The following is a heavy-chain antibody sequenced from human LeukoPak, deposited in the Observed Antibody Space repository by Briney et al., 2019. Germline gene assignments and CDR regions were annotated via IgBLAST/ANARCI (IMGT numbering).Heavy chain of an antibody. J-gene: IGHJ6*02. Sequence: GGSLRLSCAASGFTFDDYAMHWVRQAPGKGLEWVSLISGDGGSTYYADSVKGRFTISRDNSKNSLYLQMNSLRTEDTALYYCAKDMLLWFGELSIPEKEQDYGMDVWGQGTTVTVSS. CDR1: GFTFDDYA. V-gene: IGHV3-43*02. CDR3: AKDMLLWFGELSIPEKEQDYGMDV. D-gene: IGHD3-10*01. CDR2: ISGDGGST.